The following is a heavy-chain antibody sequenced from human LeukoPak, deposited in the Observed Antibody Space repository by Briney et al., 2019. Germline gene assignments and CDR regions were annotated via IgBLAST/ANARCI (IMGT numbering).Heavy chain of an antibody. CDR3: AKSICSSGWYCSIDY. CDR2: ISGSGGST. V-gene: IGHV3-23*01. CDR1: GFTFSSYA. J-gene: IGHJ4*02. Sequence: PGGSLRLSCAASGFTFSSYAMSWVHQAPGKGLEWVSAISGSGGSTYYADSVKGRFTFSRDNSKNTLYLQMNSLRAEDTAVYYCAKSICSSGWYCSIDYWGQGTLVTVSS. D-gene: IGHD6-19*01.